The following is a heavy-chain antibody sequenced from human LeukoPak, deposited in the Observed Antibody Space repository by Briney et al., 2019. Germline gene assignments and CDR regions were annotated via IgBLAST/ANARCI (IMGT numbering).Heavy chain of an antibody. J-gene: IGHJ6*02. D-gene: IGHD2-2*02. CDR3: ARDPLLYFGQAYFYVMDV. CDR2: IVVGSGNT. Sequence: SVKVSCKASGFTFTSSAVQWVRQARGQRLEWIGWIVVGSGNTNYAQKFQERVTITRDMSTSTAYMELSSPGAEDAAVYFCARDPLLYFGQAYFYVMDVWGQGTTVTVSS. V-gene: IGHV1-58*01. CDR1: GFTFTSSA.